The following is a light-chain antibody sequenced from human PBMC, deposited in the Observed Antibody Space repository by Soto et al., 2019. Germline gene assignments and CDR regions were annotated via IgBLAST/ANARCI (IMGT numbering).Light chain of an antibody. J-gene: IGKJ1*01. Sequence: IALTQSPATLSLSPGERATLSCRASQSVSRYLAWYQQRPGQAPRLLIYDASNRATDIPARFSGSGSGTDFTLTISSLEPEDLVVYYCQQRSSWPRTFGQGTKVDI. CDR2: DAS. V-gene: IGKV3-11*01. CDR1: QSVSRY. CDR3: QQRSSWPRT.